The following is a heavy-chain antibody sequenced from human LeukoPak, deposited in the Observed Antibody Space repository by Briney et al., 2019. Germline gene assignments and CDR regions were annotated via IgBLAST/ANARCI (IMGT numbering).Heavy chain of an antibody. D-gene: IGHD5-18*01. J-gene: IGHJ4*02. V-gene: IGHV3-48*03. CDR2: ISSSGSTI. Sequence: GGSLRLSCDASEFIFSDYDMNWVRQAPGKGLEWVSYISSSGSTIYYADSVKGRFTISRDNAKNSLYLQMNSLRAEDTAVYYCARDHPDRQLDYWGQGTLVTVSS. CDR3: ARDHPDRQLDY. CDR1: EFIFSDYD.